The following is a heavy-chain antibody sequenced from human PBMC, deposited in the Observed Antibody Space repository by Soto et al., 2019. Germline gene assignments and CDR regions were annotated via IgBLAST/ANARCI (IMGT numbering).Heavy chain of an antibody. CDR1: GYSLTSYW. J-gene: IGHJ6*02. V-gene: IGHV5-51*03. Sequence: GESLNISCKGSGYSLTSYWIGWVRQMPGKGLEWMAIIYPGDSDSRYSPSFQGQVTISADKSISTAYLQWSDLKASDTAMYYCAGAYCGRDCYSLNYYHHYVMDVWAQGTTVTVS. CDR3: AGAYCGRDCYSLNYYHHYVMDV. CDR2: IYPGDSDS. D-gene: IGHD2-21*02.